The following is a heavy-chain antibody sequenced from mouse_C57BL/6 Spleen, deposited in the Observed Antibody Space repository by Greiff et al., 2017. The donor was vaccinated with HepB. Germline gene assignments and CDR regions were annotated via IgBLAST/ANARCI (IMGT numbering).Heavy chain of an antibody. CDR1: GYSITSGYY. D-gene: IGHD4-1*01. CDR2: ISYDGSN. V-gene: IGHV3-6*01. Sequence: EVKLEESGPGLVKPSQSLSLTCSVTGYSITSGYYWNWIRQFPGNKLGWMGYISYDGSNNYNPSLKNRISITRDTSKNQFFLKLNSVTTEDTATYYCAKLYWYFDVWGTGTTVTVSS. J-gene: IGHJ1*03. CDR3: AKLYWYFDV.